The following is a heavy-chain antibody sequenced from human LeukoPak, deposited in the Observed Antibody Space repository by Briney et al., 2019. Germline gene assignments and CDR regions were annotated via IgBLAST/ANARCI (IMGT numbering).Heavy chain of an antibody. V-gene: IGHV1-18*01. CDR1: GYTFTSYG. CDR2: ISGYNGNT. J-gene: IGHJ5*02. Sequence: ASVKVSCKASGYTFTSYGISWVRQAPGQGLEWMGWISGYNGNTNYAQKLQGRVTMTTDTSTSTAYMELRSLRSDDTAVYYCARDRAAAKPNWFVPSGQGTLVTVSA. CDR3: ARDRAAAKPNWFVP. D-gene: IGHD2-15*01.